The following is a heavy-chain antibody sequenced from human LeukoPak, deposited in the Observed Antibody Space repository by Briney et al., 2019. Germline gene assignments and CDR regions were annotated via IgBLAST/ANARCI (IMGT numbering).Heavy chain of an antibody. Sequence: GGSLRLSCTTSGFTFGDYSMTWFRQAPGEGLEWVSFIRGKAAGGTAEYAASVQGRFTLSRDDSKSIAYLQMNSLKTEDTAVYYCTRDRIMTDYWGQGTLVTVSS. CDR1: GFTFGDYS. D-gene: IGHD2/OR15-2a*01. CDR3: TRDRIMTDY. V-gene: IGHV3-49*03. J-gene: IGHJ4*02. CDR2: IRGKAAGGTA.